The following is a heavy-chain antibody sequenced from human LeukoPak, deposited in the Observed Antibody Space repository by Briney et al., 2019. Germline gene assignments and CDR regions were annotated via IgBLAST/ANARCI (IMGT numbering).Heavy chain of an antibody. CDR1: GGSISTYY. Sequence: SETLSLSCSVSGGSISTYYWSWIRQPAGKGLEWIGRIYTTGGTNYNPSLKSRVTMSVDTSKNQFSLKLTSVTAADTAVYYCARSRFLEWTMSYYYYMDVWGKGTTVTVSS. CDR3: ARSRFLEWTMSYYYYMDV. D-gene: IGHD3-3*01. CDR2: IYTTGGT. V-gene: IGHV4-4*07. J-gene: IGHJ6*03.